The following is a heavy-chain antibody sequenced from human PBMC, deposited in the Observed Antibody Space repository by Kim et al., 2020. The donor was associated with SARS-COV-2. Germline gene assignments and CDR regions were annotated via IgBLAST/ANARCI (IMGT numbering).Heavy chain of an antibody. Sequence: SSSRTINYADSGKGRYTIARDNAKNSLYLQMNSLRAEDTAVYYCAVGGGDYWGQGTLVTVSS. V-gene: IGHV3-48*01. CDR3: AVGGGDY. J-gene: IGHJ4*02. D-gene: IGHD3-16*01. CDR2: SSSRTI.